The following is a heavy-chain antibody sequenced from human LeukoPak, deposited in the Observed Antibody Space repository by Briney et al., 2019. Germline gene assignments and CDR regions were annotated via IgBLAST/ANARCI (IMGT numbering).Heavy chain of an antibody. CDR1: GFTFSSYS. J-gene: IGHJ4*02. D-gene: IGHD3-22*01. CDR2: INHSGST. CDR3: AGITMIVVAVETAGFDY. Sequence: GSLRLSCAASGFTFSSYSMTWVRQPPGKGLEWIGEINHSGSTNYNPSLKSRVTISVDTSKNQFSLKLSSVTAADTAVYYCAGITMIVVAVETAGFDYWGQGTLVTVPS. V-gene: IGHV4-34*08.